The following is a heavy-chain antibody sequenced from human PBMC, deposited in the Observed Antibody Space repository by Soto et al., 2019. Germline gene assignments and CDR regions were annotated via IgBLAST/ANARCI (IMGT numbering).Heavy chain of an antibody. J-gene: IGHJ4*02. CDR2: INSDGSAT. CDR1: GFTFSSYW. Sequence: PGGSLRLSCAASGFTFSSYWMHWVRQAPGKGLVWVSRINSDGSATSYADSVKGRFAISRDSAENTLYLQMNSLRAEDTAVYYCASAADFDYWGQGTLVTVSS. D-gene: IGHD6-13*01. CDR3: ASAADFDY. V-gene: IGHV3-74*01.